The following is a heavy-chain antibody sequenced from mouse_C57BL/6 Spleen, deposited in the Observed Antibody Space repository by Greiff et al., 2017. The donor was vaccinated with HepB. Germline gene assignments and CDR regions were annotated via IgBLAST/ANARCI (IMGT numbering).Heavy chain of an antibody. CDR3: TRSGELGRGDY. CDR1: GYTFTDYE. Sequence: VQLQQSGAELVRPGASVTLSCKASGYTFTDYEMHWVKQTPVHGLEWIGAIDPETGGTAYNQKFKGKAILTADKSSSTAYMELRSLTSEDSAVYYCTRSGELGRGDYWGQGTTLTVSS. J-gene: IGHJ2*01. D-gene: IGHD4-1*01. CDR2: IDPETGGT. V-gene: IGHV1-15*01.